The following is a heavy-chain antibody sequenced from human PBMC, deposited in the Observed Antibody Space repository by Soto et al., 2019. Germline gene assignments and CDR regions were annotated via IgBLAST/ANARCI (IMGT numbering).Heavy chain of an antibody. CDR1: GYTFTSYY. CDR2: INPSGGST. D-gene: IGHD6-6*01. CDR3: ATFSIGGGGGGAIDI. Sequence: ASVKVSCKASGYTFTSYYMHWVRQAPGQGLEWMGIINPSGGSTSYAQKFQGRVTMTRDTSTSTVYMELSSLRSEDTAVYYCATFSIGGGGGGAIDIWGQGTMVTVSS. J-gene: IGHJ3*02. V-gene: IGHV1-46*03.